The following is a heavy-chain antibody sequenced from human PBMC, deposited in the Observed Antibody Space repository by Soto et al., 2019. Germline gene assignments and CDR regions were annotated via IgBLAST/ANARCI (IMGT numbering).Heavy chain of an antibody. D-gene: IGHD5-18*01. CDR3: ASGGRGYSYGLLDY. Sequence: SVKVSCKASGGTFSSYTISWVRQAPGQGLEWMGRIIPILGIANYAQKFQGRVTITADKSTSTAYMELSSLRSEDTAVYHCASGGRGYSYGLLDYWGQGTLVTVSS. CDR1: GGTFSSYT. V-gene: IGHV1-69*02. CDR2: IIPILGIA. J-gene: IGHJ4*02.